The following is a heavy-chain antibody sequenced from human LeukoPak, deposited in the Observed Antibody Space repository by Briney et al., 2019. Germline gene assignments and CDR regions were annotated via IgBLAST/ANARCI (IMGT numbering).Heavy chain of an antibody. D-gene: IGHD1-26*01. CDR1: GASISNYY. Sequence: SETLSLTCTVSGASISNYYWSWIRQTPEKGLEWMGHIHSSGGSSYYPSLKSRLTLSIDTSRNQLSLKLPSVTAADTAVYFCARLGSYHDFWGQGALVTVS. CDR2: IHSSGGS. CDR3: ARLGSYHDF. V-gene: IGHV4-4*09. J-gene: IGHJ4*02.